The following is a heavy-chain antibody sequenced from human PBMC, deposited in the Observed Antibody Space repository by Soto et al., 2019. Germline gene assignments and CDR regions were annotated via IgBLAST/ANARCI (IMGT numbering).Heavy chain of an antibody. CDR2: INPSGGST. Sequence: GASVKVSCKASRYTFTSYFMHWVRQAPGQGLEWMGIINPSGGSTSYAQKFQGRVTMTRDTSTSTVYMELSSLRSEDTAMYYCAKLSSSGYYEVLDYWGQGTLVTVSS. CDR1: RYTFTSYF. V-gene: IGHV1-46*01. CDR3: AKLSSSGYYEVLDY. J-gene: IGHJ4*02. D-gene: IGHD3-22*01.